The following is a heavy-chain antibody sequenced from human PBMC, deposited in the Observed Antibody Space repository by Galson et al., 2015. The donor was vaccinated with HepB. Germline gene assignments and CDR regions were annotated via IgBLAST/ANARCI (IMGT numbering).Heavy chain of an antibody. V-gene: IGHV4-59*01. CDR1: GDFISSYY. J-gene: IGHJ6*03. CDR2: IYYSGST. CDR3: ARGRRWGGYYYYYYMYA. D-gene: IGHD2-15*01. Sequence: ETLSLTCPVSGDFISSYYWSWIRQPPGKGLEWIGYIYYSGSTNNNPSLKSRVTISVATSKNQFSLKLSSVTAADTAVYYCARGRRWGGYYYYYYMYAWGKGTTVTVSS.